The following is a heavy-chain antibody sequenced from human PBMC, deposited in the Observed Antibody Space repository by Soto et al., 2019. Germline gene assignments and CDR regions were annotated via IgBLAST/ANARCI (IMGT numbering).Heavy chain of an antibody. J-gene: IGHJ4*02. CDR2: IKSKADGGTT. CDR3: TTDGGSRRTLYYFDY. CDR1: GFTFSKAW. D-gene: IGHD6-13*01. V-gene: IGHV3-15*01. Sequence: EVQLVESGGGLVKPGGSLRLSCGASGFTFSKAWMSWVRQAPGKGLEWVGRIKSKADGGTTDDAAPEKGRLTISRDDSKNTLYLQRNSLNTEDTAVYYCTTDGGSRRTLYYFDYWGQGTLVTVSS.